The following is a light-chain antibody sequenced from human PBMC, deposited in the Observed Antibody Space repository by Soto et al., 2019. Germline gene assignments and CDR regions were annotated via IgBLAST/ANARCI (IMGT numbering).Light chain of an antibody. CDR1: QTISSW. CDR3: QHYNSYSEA. J-gene: IGKJ1*01. CDR2: KAS. V-gene: IGKV1-5*03. Sequence: DIQMTQSPSTLSGSVGDRVTITCRASQTISSWLAWYQQKPEKAPKLLIYKASTLKSGVPSRFSGSGSGTEFTLTISSLQPDDFATYYCQHYNSYSEAFGQGTKVDI.